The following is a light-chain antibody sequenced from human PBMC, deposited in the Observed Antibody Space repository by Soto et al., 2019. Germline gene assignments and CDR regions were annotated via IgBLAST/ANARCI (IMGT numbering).Light chain of an antibody. CDR1: SSDVGGYNY. V-gene: IGLV2-8*01. Sequence: QSALTQPPSASGSPGQSVTISCIGTSSDVGGYNYVSWYQQHPGKAPKLMIYDVSNRPSGVADRFSGSKSGNTASLTVSGLQAADEEAYYCSTYAASNSSGVFGGGTQLTVL. CDR2: DVS. CDR3: STYAASNSSGV. J-gene: IGLJ2*01.